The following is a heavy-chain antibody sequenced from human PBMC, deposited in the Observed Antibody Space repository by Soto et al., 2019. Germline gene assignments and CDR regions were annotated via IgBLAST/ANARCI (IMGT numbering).Heavy chain of an antibody. D-gene: IGHD1-7*01. CDR2: VSAYNGNT. CDR1: GYTFSNDA. V-gene: IGHV1-18*01. J-gene: IGHJ4*02. Sequence: QVQLVQSGAEVKKPGASVKVSCKASGYTFSNDAITWVRQAPGQGLEWMGWVSAYNGNTNYAQKFKGRVTMTTDTSTSTAYMEIRSLRYDGTAVYFCARASRYYWNYMMYWGQGTVVTVSS. CDR3: ARASRYYWNYMMY.